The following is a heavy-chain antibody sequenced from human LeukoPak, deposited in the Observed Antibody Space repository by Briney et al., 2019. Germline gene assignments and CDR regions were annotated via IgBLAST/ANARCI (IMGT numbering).Heavy chain of an antibody. J-gene: IGHJ4*02. V-gene: IGHV3-48*01. CDR3: ARDGPRIFGVVSYSDY. CDR2: ISSSSSTI. D-gene: IGHD3-3*01. Sequence: GGSLRLSCAASGFTFSSYSMNWVRQAPGKGLEWVSYISSSSSTIYYADSVKGRFTISRDNAKNSLYLQMNSLRAEDTAVYYCARDGPRIFGVVSYSDYWGQGTLVTVSS. CDR1: GFTFSSYS.